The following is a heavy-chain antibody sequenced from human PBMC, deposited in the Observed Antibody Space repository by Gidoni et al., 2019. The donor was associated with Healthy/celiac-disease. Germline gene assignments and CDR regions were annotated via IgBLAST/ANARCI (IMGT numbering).Heavy chain of an antibody. CDR2: ISGSGGST. Sequence: EVQLLESGGGLVQPGGSLRLSCAASGFTFRSYAMSWVRQAPGKGLEWVSAISGSGGSTYYADSVKGRFTISRDNSKNTLYLQMNSLRAEDTAVYYCAKDPTDYDSSGYYSPFDYWGQGTLVTVSS. D-gene: IGHD3-22*01. V-gene: IGHV3-23*01. CDR3: AKDPTDYDSSGYYSPFDY. J-gene: IGHJ4*02. CDR1: GFTFRSYA.